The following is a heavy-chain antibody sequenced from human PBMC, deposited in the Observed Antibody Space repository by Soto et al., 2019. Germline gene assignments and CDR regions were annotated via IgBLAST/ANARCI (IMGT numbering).Heavy chain of an antibody. J-gene: IGHJ3*02. D-gene: IGHD1-20*01. CDR3: ARGDNSYLSYAFDI. V-gene: IGHV4-61*01. CDR2: IYYSGST. Sequence: SETLSLTCTVSGGSVSSGSHYWYWIRQPPGKGLEWIGYIYYSGSTNYNPSLKSRVTISVDTSKNQFSLKLSSVTAADTAVYYCARGDNSYLSYAFDIWGQGTMVTVSS. CDR1: GGSVSSGSHY.